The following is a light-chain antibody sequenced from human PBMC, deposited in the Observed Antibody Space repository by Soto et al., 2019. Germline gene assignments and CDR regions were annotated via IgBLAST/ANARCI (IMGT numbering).Light chain of an antibody. V-gene: IGKV3-15*01. CDR3: QQYYDWPWT. Sequence: EKVMTQSPGSLSVSPGERAALSCRASQSVGSNLAWYQRKPGQAPRLLIYGASTRATGIPSRFGGSGSGTEFTLTISSLQSEDFAVYYCQQYYDWPWTFGQGTKVDIK. J-gene: IGKJ1*01. CDR2: GAS. CDR1: QSVGSN.